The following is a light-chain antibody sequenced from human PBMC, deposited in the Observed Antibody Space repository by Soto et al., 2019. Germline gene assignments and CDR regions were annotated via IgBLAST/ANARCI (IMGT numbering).Light chain of an antibody. Sequence: DIVMTHSPLSLPVTPGETASISCRSSQSLLHSNGYNYLDWYLQKPGQSPQLLIYLGSNRASGVPDSFSGSGSGIEFTLNISRVEAKDVGVYYCMQALQSPLSFGGGNKVAIK. CDR2: LGS. V-gene: IGKV2-28*01. CDR1: QSLLHSNGYNY. CDR3: MQALQSPLS. J-gene: IGKJ4*01.